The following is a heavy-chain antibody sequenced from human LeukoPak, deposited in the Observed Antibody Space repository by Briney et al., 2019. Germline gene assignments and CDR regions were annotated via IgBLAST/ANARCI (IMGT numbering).Heavy chain of an antibody. CDR2: IYYTGST. V-gene: IGHV4-59*01. J-gene: IGHJ4*02. CDR3: ARCITIFGVVTHFDY. D-gene: IGHD3-3*01. CDR1: GGSISSYY. Sequence: SETLSLTCTVSGGSISSYYWSWFRQPPGKGLEWIGYIYYTGSTNYNPSLKSRVTISVDTSSNHFSLKLSSVTAADTAVYYCARCITIFGVVTHFDYWGQGTLVTVSS.